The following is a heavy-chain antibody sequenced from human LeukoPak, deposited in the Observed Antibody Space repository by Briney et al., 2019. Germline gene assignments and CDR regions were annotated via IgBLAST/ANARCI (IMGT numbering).Heavy chain of an antibody. D-gene: IGHD1-26*01. J-gene: IGHJ4*02. CDR1: GDSFSSNSAA. V-gene: IGHV6-1*01. CDR2: TYYRSTWYT. Sequence: SQTLSLTCAISGDSFSSNSAAWNWNRQSPSRGLDWLGRTYYRSTWYTDYVVSVKSRITINSDTSKNQLFRQLNSVTPEHSSVYYCARGESGSYLDPFDYWGQGTLVTVSS. CDR3: ARGESGSYLDPFDY.